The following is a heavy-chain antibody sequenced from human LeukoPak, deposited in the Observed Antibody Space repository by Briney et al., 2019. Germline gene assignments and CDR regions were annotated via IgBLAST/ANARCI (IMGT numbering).Heavy chain of an antibody. D-gene: IGHD3-10*01. CDR2: INAGNGNT. J-gene: IGHJ3*02. CDR3: ARDGEVRGKNAFDI. CDR1: GYTFTSYA. Sequence: ASVKVSCKASGYTFTSYAMHWVRQAPGQRLEWMGWINAGNGNTKYSQKFQGRVTITRDTSASTAYMELSSLRSEDTAVYYCARDGEVRGKNAFDIWGQGTMVTVSS. V-gene: IGHV1-3*01.